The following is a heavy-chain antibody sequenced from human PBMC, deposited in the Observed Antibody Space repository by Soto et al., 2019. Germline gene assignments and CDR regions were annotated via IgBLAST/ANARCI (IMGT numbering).Heavy chain of an antibody. Sequence: DVQLVESGGGLMQPGESLRLSCAASGLTVSGKKYVAWVRQAPGKGLEWVSALYDLDGSFYSDFVKGRFTTSSDSSKTTVYLQMNDLRPADTAVYYCATWHEREHAYDVWGQGTTVTVSS. CDR2: LYDLDGS. CDR3: ATWHEREHAYDV. D-gene: IGHD1-1*01. CDR1: GLTVSGKKY. V-gene: IGHV3-53*01. J-gene: IGHJ3*01.